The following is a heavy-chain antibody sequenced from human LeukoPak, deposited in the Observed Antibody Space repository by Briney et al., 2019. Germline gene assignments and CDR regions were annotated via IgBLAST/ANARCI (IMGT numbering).Heavy chain of an antibody. Sequence: GYLRLSCAVSGFTFSSYAVSGVRQAPGKGLEGVSIISGGGGIIYYADSVQGRLTISRDNSKNTLYLQMNSLRVEDTAVYYCAKDDYSNYQGYYWGQGTLVTVSS. CDR2: ISGGGGII. V-gene: IGHV3-23*01. CDR3: AKDDYSNYQGYY. D-gene: IGHD4-11*01. J-gene: IGHJ4*02. CDR1: GFTFSSYA.